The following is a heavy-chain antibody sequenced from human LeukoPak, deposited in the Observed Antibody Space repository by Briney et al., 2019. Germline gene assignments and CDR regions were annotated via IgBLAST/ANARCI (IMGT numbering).Heavy chain of an antibody. CDR2: IYYSGST. D-gene: IGHD4-17*01. CDR1: GGSISSYY. J-gene: IGHJ1*01. CDR3: AREEGYGDYGPFQH. V-gene: IGHV4-39*07. Sequence: SETLSLTCTVSGGSISSYYWSWIRQPPGKGLEWIGSIYYSGSTYYNPSLKSRVTISVDTSKNQFSLKLSSVTAADTAVYYCAREEGYGDYGPFQHWGQGTLVTVSS.